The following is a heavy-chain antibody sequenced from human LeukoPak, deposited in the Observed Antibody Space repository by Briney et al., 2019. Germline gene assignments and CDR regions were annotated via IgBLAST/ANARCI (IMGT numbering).Heavy chain of an antibody. Sequence: PETLSLTCAVYRGSPTGNYWSWIRHPPENRLEWIGETNHSGSTNYNPSLKSRVTISVDTSKNQFSLKLSSVTAADTAVYYCARRMTTVTTHYYYYYYMDVWGKGTTVTVSS. CDR2: TNHSGST. J-gene: IGHJ6*03. CDR1: RGSPTGNY. D-gene: IGHD4-17*01. V-gene: IGHV4-34*01. CDR3: ARRMTTVTTHYYYYYYMDV.